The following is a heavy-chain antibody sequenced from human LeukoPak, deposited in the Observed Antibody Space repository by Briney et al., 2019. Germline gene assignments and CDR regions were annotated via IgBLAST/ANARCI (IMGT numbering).Heavy chain of an antibody. CDR2: INCYNGNT. J-gene: IGHJ4*02. D-gene: IGHD6-25*01. Sequence: GASVKVSCKASGYSFSYFGINWVRQAPGQGLEWMGWINCYNGNTNYAQKSEGSLTLTTDTATSSVYMELRNLRSDDTAVYYCARGLDAAAGLANFDYWGQGTLVTVSS. V-gene: IGHV1-18*01. CDR1: GYSFSYFG. CDR3: ARGLDAAAGLANFDY.